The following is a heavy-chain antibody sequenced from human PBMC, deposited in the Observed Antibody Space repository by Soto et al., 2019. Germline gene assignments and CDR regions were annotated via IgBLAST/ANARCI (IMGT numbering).Heavy chain of an antibody. J-gene: IGHJ6*02. D-gene: IGHD2-2*01. CDR3: TLSSRGYQAMAD. CDR1: GFSLSTRGMG. Sequence: QITLKESGPTLVKPTQTLTLTCTVSGFSLSTRGMGVGWIRQPPGKALEWLALIYWDDDKRYSPSLKSRLTLXKSXTQNLVAITGSTVDPADTSPCYCTLSSRGYQAMADWGPGTTHTFS. CDR2: IYWDDDK. V-gene: IGHV2-5*02.